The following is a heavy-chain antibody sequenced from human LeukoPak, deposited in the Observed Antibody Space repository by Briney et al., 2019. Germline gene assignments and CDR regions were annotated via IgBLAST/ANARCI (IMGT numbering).Heavy chain of an antibody. V-gene: IGHV4-61*02. CDR1: GGSISSSSSY. CDR3: ARHYDYGGLDY. Sequence: SETLSLTCTVSGGSISSSSSYWSWIRQPAGKGLEWIGRIYASGTSNYNPSLKSRVTISVDTSKNQFSLKLSSVTAADTAVYYCARHYDYGGLDYWGQGTLVTVSS. D-gene: IGHD4-23*01. CDR2: IYASGTS. J-gene: IGHJ4*02.